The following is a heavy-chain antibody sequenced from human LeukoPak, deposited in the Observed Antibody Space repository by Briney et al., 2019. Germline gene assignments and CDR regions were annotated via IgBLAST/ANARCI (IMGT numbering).Heavy chain of an antibody. V-gene: IGHV1-2*02. D-gene: IGHD5-12*01. CDR3: ATGSKGLRFNYYFDY. Sequence: GASVKVSCKASGYTFIGYYMHWVRQAPGQGLEWMGWINPNTGDTNFAQKFQGRVTMTRDTSIATAYLELSRLNSDDTAVYYYATGSKGLRFNYYFDYWGQGTLVTVSS. J-gene: IGHJ4*02. CDR2: INPNTGDT. CDR1: GYTFIGYY.